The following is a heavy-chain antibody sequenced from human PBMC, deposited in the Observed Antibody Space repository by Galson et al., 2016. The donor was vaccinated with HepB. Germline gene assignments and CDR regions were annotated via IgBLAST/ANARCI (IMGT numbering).Heavy chain of an antibody. CDR1: DFSVSVSY. CDR3: ARLGANPSCLGGSCYRWFDS. V-gene: IGHV3-53*01. J-gene: IGHJ5*01. CDR2: LYRGGYI. Sequence: SLRLSCAVSDFSVSVSYMSWVRQAPGKGLEWVSVLYRGGYIDYADSVKGRFTISRDNSKNTLYLQMNSLRADDTAVYYCARLGANPSCLGGSCYRWFDSWGQGIMVTVSS. D-gene: IGHD2-15*01.